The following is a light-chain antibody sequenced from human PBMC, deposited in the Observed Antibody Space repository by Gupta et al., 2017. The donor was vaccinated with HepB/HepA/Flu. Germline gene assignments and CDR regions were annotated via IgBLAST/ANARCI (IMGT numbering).Light chain of an antibody. J-gene: IGLJ2*01. CDR3: QTWGTGEVV. CDR2: VNRDGSH. CDR1: SGHSSYA. V-gene: IGLV4-69*01. Sequence: QLVLTQSPSASASLAASVKLTCTLSSGHSSYAIAWHQQQPGKGPRYLMKVNRDGSHNKGDGIPDRFSGASSGAERYLTISNLQSEDEADDYCQTWGTGEVVFGGGTKLTVL.